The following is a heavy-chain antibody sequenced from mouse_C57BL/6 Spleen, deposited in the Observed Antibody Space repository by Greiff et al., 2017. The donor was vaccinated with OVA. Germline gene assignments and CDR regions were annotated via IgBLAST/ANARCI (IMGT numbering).Heavy chain of an antibody. CDR2: IYPRDGST. Sequence: VHLVESGPELVKPGASVKLSCKASGYTFTSYDINWVKQRPGQGLEWIGWIYPRDGSTKYNEKFKGKATLTVDTSSSTAYMELHSLTSEDSAVYFCARFSTVVATGYFDVWGTGTTVTVSS. D-gene: IGHD1-1*01. J-gene: IGHJ1*03. CDR3: ARFSTVVATGYFDV. V-gene: IGHV1-85*01. CDR1: GYTFTSYD.